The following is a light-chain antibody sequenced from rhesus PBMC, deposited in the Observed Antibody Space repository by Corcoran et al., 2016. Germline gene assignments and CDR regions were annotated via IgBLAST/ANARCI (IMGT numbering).Light chain of an antibody. V-gene: IGKV1-37*01. CDR1: QGISSY. Sequence: IQMTQSPSFLSASVGDRVTITCRASQGISSYVAWYQQKPGKAPKPLIYYASNLESGVPSRFSGSGSWTEFTLTISSLQPEDFATYYCQQCNSDPWTFGRGTKVEVK. CDR2: YAS. CDR3: QQCNSDPWT. J-gene: IGKJ1*01.